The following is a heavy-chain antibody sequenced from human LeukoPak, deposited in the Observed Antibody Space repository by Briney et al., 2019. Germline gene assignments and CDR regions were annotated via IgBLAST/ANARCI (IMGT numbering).Heavy chain of an antibody. D-gene: IGHD4-23*01. CDR1: GFTFSSYE. V-gene: IGHV3-48*03. CDR2: ISSSGSTI. CDR3: ASYSGGNSPDY. Sequence: GGSLRLSCAASGFTFSSYEMNWVRQAPGKGLEWVSYISSSGSTIYYADSVKGRFTISRDNAKNSLYLQMNSLRAEDTAVYYCASYSGGNSPDYWGQGTLVTVSS. J-gene: IGHJ4*02.